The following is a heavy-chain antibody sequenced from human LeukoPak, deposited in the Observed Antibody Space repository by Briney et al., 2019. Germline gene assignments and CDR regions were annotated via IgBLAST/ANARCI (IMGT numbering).Heavy chain of an antibody. D-gene: IGHD3-9*01. J-gene: IGHJ4*02. Sequence: SETLSLTCAVYGGSFSGYYWSWIRQPPGKGLEWIGEINHSGSTNYNPSLKSRVTISVDTSKNQFSLKLSSATAADTAVYYCARGVPLVTPYFDYWGQGTLVTVSS. V-gene: IGHV4-34*01. CDR3: ARGVPLVTPYFDY. CDR1: GGSFSGYY. CDR2: INHSGST.